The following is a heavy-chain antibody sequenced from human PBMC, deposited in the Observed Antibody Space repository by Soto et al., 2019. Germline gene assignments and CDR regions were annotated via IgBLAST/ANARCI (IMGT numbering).Heavy chain of an antibody. CDR1: GGSISSSSYY. CDR3: ARQGADYYDSSGCFDY. V-gene: IGHV4-39*01. J-gene: IGHJ4*02. D-gene: IGHD3-22*01. CDR2: IYYSGST. Sequence: SETLSLTCTVSGGSISSSSYYWGWIRQPPGKGLEWIGSIYYSGSTYYNPSLKSRVTISVDTSKNQFSLKLSSVTAADTAVYYCARQGADYYDSSGCFDYWGQGTLVTSPQ.